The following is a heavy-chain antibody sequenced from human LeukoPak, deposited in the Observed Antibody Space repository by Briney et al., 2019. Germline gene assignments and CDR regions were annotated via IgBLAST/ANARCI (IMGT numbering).Heavy chain of an antibody. CDR2: INGDGTKI. CDR1: GFTFSRSW. J-gene: IGHJ4*02. V-gene: IGHV3-7*01. Sequence: GGSLRLSCAASGFTFSRSWMTWVRQAPGKGLEWVANINGDGTKIHYVDSVKGRFTISRDNAKNSLYLQMNSLRAEDTAVYYCAKVRWDNSGWYYLDSWGQGTLVTVSS. CDR3: AKVRWDNSGWYYLDS. D-gene: IGHD6-19*01.